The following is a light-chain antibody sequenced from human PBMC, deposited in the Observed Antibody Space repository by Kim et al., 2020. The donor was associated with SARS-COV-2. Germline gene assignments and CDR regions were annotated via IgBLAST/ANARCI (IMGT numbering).Light chain of an antibody. CDR1: QSVSSK. CDR3: QQYGNWPTYT. Sequence: EIVMTQSPATLPVSPGERATLSCRASQSVSSKLAWYQQKPGQPPRLLIYGASTRATGIPARFSGSGSGTEFTLTISSLQSEDFAVYYCQQYGNWPTYTFGQGTKLEI. V-gene: IGKV3-15*01. J-gene: IGKJ2*01. CDR2: GAS.